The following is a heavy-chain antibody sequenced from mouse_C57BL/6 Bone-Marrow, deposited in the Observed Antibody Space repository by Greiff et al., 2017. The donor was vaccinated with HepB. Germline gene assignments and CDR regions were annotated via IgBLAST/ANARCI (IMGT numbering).Heavy chain of an antibody. CDR2: INPNNGGT. CDR3: ARSGELGDY. Sequence: DVKLQESGPELVKPGASVKMSCKASGYTFTDYNMHWVKQSHGKSLEWIGYINPNNGGTSYNQKFKGKATLTVNKSSSTAYMELRSLTSEDSAVYYCARSGELGDYWGQGTTLTVSS. J-gene: IGHJ2*01. CDR1: GYTFTDYN. V-gene: IGHV1-22*01. D-gene: IGHD4-1*01.